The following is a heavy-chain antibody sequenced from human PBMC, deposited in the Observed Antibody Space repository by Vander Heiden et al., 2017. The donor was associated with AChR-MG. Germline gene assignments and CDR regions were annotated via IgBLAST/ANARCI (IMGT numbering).Heavy chain of an antibody. D-gene: IGHD3-10*01. CDR3: ARDYLGFGESSSFDP. CDR1: GRPLSSGGYY. V-gene: IGHV4-31*03. Sequence: QVQLQESGPGLVKPSQTLSLTCTVAGRPLSSGGYYWTWIRQHQGKGLEWIGYIYDSGSTYYNPSLKSRVTISVDTSKNQFSLKLSSVTAADTAVYYCARDYLGFGESSSFDPWGQGTLVTVSS. J-gene: IGHJ5*02. CDR2: IYDSGST.